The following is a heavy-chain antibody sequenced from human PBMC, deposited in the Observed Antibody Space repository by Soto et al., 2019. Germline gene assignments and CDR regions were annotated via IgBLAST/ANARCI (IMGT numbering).Heavy chain of an antibody. Sequence: SETLSPTFSLSGGPISISIYYRGWIRQPPGKGLEWIGSLYYSGSTYYNPSLKSRVTISVDTSKNQFSLKLRSVPAADTAVYYCARHDLPRGVAGTSGWFEPWGQGTLVTVS. CDR1: GGPISISIYY. CDR3: ARHDLPRGVAGTSGWFEP. D-gene: IGHD6-19*01. J-gene: IGHJ5*02. CDR2: LYYSGST. V-gene: IGHV4-39*01.